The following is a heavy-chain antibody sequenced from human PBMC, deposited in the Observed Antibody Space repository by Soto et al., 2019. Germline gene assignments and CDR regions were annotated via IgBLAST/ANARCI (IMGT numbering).Heavy chain of an antibody. V-gene: IGHV3-74*01. D-gene: IGHD1-1*01. J-gene: IGHJ4*02. CDR2: IGPDGSNM. Sequence: GGSLRLSCAASGSIFSSHWMHWVRQAPGKGLVWVSHIGPDGSNMRDADSVQGRFTISRDNARNTLYLKMNSLRDEDTAVDYCVRDNNWSYDDWGQGILVTVSS. CDR3: VRDNNWSYDD. CDR1: GSIFSSHW.